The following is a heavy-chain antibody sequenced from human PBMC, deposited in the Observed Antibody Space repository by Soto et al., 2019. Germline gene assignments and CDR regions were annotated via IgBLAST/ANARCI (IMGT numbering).Heavy chain of an antibody. D-gene: IGHD3-22*01. CDR3: ARQRYYYDSSGYSAYYYYYGMDV. Sequence: GESLKISCKGSGYSFTSYWIGWVRQMPGKGLEWMGIIYPGDSDTRYSPSFQGQVTISADKSISTAYLQWSSLKASDTAMYYCARQRYYYDSSGYSAYYYYYGMDVWGQGTTVTVSS. CDR2: IYPGDSDT. CDR1: GYSFTSYW. J-gene: IGHJ6*02. V-gene: IGHV5-51*01.